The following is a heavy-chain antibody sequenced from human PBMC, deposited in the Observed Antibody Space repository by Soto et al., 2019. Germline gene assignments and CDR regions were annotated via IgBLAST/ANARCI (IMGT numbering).Heavy chain of an antibody. J-gene: IGHJ4*02. V-gene: IGHV3-30-3*01. CDR3: ATSGTWEDRIAATQFDY. CDR2: ISYDGSNK. Sequence: QVQLVESGGGVVQPGRSLRLSCAASGFTFSSYAMHWVRQAPGKGLEWVAVISYDGSNKYYADSVKGRFTISRDNSKNXXYLQMNSLRAEDTAVYYCATSGTWEDRIAATQFDYWGQGTLVTVSS. D-gene: IGHD6-13*01. CDR1: GFTFSSYA.